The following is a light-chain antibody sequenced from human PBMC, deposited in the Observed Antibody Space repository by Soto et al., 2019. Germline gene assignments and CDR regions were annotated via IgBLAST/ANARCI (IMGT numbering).Light chain of an antibody. J-gene: IGKJ4*01. V-gene: IGKV3-11*01. CDR1: QSVSRY. CDR3: QQRSNWPPLT. CDR2: DAS. Sequence: EIVLTQSPATLSLSPGERATLSCRASQSVSRYLAWHQQKPDQAPRLLIYDASNRATGIPARFSGSGSGTDFTLTISRLEPEDFAVYYCQQRSNWPPLTFGGGTKVEIK.